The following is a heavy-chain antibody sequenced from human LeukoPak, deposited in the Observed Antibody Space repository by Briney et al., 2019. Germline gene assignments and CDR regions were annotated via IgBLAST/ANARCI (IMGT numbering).Heavy chain of an antibody. V-gene: IGHV4-39*01. CDR3: ARHRIAARGSFDY. J-gene: IGHJ4*02. Sequence: PSETLSLTCTVSGGSISSSSYYWGWIRQPPGKGLEWIGSIYYSGSTYYNPSLKSRVTISVDTSKNQFSLKLSSVTAADTAVYYCARHRIAARGSFDYWGQGTLVTASS. CDR1: GGSISSSSYY. D-gene: IGHD6-6*01. CDR2: IYYSGST.